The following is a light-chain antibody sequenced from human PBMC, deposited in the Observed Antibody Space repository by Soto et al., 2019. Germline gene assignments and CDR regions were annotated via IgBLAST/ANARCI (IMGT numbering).Light chain of an antibody. CDR2: SAS. J-gene: IGKJ1*01. CDR1: QSLRSN. CDR3: QQHDKLPQA. Sequence: EIVMTQSPVTLSVSPGETVTLSCRASQSLRSNLAWYQKQPGQTPRLLIYSASIRAAATPARFSGSGAGTNFSLTISSLQSEDFAVYYCQQHDKLPQAFGQGTKVDLK. V-gene: IGKV3-15*01.